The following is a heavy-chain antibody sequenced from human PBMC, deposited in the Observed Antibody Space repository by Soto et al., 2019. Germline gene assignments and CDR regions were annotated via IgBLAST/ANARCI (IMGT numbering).Heavy chain of an antibody. J-gene: IGHJ4*02. CDR3: ARNRGAVTGQYFDY. D-gene: IGHD6-19*01. CDR2: ISSSGTSA. Sequence: QVQLEESGGGLVKPGGSLRLSCAASGFTFSAYYMSWIRQAPGKGLEYISYISSSGTSANYAGSVKGRFTISRDNAKNLLYLQMNTLRAENTAVYYCARNRGAVTGQYFDYWGQGALVTVSS. CDR1: GFTFSAYY. V-gene: IGHV3-11*05.